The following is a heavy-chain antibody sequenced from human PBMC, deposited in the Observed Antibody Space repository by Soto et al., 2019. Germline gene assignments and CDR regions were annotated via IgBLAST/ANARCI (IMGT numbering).Heavy chain of an antibody. J-gene: IGHJ4*02. Sequence: PGESLKISCKGSGYSFTSYWIGWVRQMPGKGLEWMGIIYPGDSDTRYSPSFQGQVTISADKSISTAYLQWSSLKASDTAMYYCAKSAGSHYDYVCGSYPFDHWVQGTLATVSS. CDR2: IYPGDSDT. CDR1: GYSFTSYW. CDR3: AKSAGSHYDYVCGSYPFDH. D-gene: IGHD3-16*01. V-gene: IGHV5-51*01.